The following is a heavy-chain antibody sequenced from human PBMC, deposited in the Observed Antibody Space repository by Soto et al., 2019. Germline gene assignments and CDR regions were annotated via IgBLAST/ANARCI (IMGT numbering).Heavy chain of an antibody. CDR3: ARHVAPSIFGVVIVPYYFDY. V-gene: IGHV4-39*01. J-gene: IGHJ4*02. Sequence: QLQLQESGPGLVKPSETLSLTCTVSGGSISSSSYYWGWIRQPPGKGLEWIGSIYYSGSTYYNPSLKSRVTISVDTSKNQFSLKLSSVTAADTAVYYCARHVAPSIFGVVIVPYYFDYWGQGTLVTVSS. CDR2: IYYSGST. D-gene: IGHD3-3*01. CDR1: GGSISSSSYY.